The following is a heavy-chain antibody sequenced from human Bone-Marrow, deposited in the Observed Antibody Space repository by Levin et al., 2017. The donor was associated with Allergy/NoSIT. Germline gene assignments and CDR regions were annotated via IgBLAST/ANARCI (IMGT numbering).Heavy chain of an antibody. D-gene: IGHD3-16*01. Sequence: GASVKVSCAASGFSFSSYSMNWVRQAPGKGLEWVSYIGSISSPIYYADSVKGRFSVSRDNAKNSLFLQMNSLRAEDTAVYYCARGRHDYVWKSDQDFDYWGLGTLVTVSS. V-gene: IGHV3-48*04. CDR1: GFSFSSYS. CDR3: ARGRHDYVWKSDQDFDY. CDR2: IGSISSPI. J-gene: IGHJ4*02.